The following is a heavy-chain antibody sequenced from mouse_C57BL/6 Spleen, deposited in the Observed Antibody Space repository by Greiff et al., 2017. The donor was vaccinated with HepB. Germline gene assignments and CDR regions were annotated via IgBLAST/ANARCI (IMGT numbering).Heavy chain of an antibody. V-gene: IGHV1-26*01. CDR2: INPNNGGT. CDR3: ARELRLRLYYFDY. D-gene: IGHD3-2*02. J-gene: IGHJ2*01. CDR1: GYTFTDYY. Sequence: EVQLQQSGPELVKPGASVKISCKASGYTFTDYYMNWVKQSHGKSLEWIGDINPNNGGTSYNQKFKGKATLTVDKSSSTAYMELRSLTSEDSAVYDCARELRLRLYYFDYWGQGTTLTVSS.